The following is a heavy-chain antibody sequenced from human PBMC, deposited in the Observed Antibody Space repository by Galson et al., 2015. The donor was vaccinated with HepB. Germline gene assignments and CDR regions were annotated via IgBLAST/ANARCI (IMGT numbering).Heavy chain of an antibody. J-gene: IGHJ3*02. V-gene: IGHV6-1*01. CDR2: TYYRSKWYN. D-gene: IGHD3-10*01. Sequence: CAISGDSVSSNSAAWNWIRQSPSRGLEWLGRTYYRSKWYNDYAVSVKSRITINPDTSKNQFSLQLNSVTPEDTAVYYCAREEGLWFGEPLRFDAFDIWGQGTMVTVSS. CDR3: AREEGLWFGEPLRFDAFDI. CDR1: GDSVSSNSAA.